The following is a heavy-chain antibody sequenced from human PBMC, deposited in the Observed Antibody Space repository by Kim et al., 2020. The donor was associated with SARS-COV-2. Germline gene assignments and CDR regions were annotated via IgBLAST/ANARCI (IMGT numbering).Heavy chain of an antibody. CDR1: GYTFTSYA. V-gene: IGHV1-3*01. J-gene: IGHJ6*02. Sequence: ASVKVSCKASGYTFTSYAMHWVRQAPGQRLEWMGWINAGNGNTKYSQKFQGRVTITRDTSASTAYMELSSLRSEDTAVYYCARKGYSSSSGPYYYGMDVWGQGTTVTVSS. CDR3: ARKGYSSSSGPYYYGMDV. D-gene: IGHD6-6*01. CDR2: INAGNGNT.